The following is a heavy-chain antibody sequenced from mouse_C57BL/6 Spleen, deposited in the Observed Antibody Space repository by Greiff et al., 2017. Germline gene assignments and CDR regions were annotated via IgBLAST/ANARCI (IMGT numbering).Heavy chain of an antibody. CDR2: IYPRSGNT. D-gene: IGHD1-1*01. V-gene: IGHV1-81*01. J-gene: IGHJ2*01. CDR1: GYTFTSYG. CDR3: ARWDTTVVALYYFDY. Sequence: QVQLQQSGAELARPGASVKLSCKASGYTFTSYGISWVKQRTGQGLEWIGEIYPRSGNTYYNEKFKGKATLTADKSSSTAYMELRSLTSEDSAVYVWARWDTTVVALYYFDYWGQGTTLTVSS.